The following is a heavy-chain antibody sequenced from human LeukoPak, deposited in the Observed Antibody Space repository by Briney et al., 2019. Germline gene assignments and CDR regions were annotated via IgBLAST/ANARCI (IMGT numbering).Heavy chain of an antibody. CDR1: GYTFTGYY. CDR2: INPNSGGT. J-gene: IGHJ4*02. Sequence: ASVKVSCKASGYTFTGYYMHWVRQAPGQGLEWMGWINPNSGGTNYAQKFQGRVTMTRDTSISTAYVELSRLRSDDTAVYYCALSDFYGGNPTDFWGQGTLVTVSS. V-gene: IGHV1-2*02. D-gene: IGHD4-23*01. CDR3: ALSDFYGGNPTDF.